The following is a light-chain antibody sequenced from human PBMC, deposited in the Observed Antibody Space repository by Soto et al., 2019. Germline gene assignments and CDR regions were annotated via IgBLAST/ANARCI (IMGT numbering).Light chain of an antibody. Sequence: DIQMTPSPSSVNASVGDRVTITCRARQDIITWLAWYQQKPGKAPNLLIYTASNLQSGVPSRFSGSGSGTHFTLTISSLQPEDFGTYYCQQTDSFPITFGQGTRLEIK. V-gene: IGKV1-12*01. CDR3: QQTDSFPIT. CDR1: QDIITW. CDR2: TAS. J-gene: IGKJ5*01.